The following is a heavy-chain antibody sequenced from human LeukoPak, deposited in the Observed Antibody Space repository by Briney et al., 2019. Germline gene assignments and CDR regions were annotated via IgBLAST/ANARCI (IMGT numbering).Heavy chain of an antibody. CDR3: AREKIGTGTVLGKDYYYMDV. CDR2: IRYDGSNK. CDR1: GFTFSSYG. D-gene: IGHD3-16*01. J-gene: IGHJ6*03. Sequence: GGSLRLSCAASGFTFSSYGMHWVRQAPGKGLEWVTFIRYDGSNKYYADSVKGRFTISRDNSKNTLYLRMNSLRAEDTAMYYCAREKIGTGTVLGKDYYYMDVWGKGTTVTVSS. V-gene: IGHV3-30*02.